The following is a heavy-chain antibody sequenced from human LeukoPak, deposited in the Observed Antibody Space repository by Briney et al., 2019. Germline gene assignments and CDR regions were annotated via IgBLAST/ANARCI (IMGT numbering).Heavy chain of an antibody. CDR3: ARVGFVEGYNYYFDI. V-gene: IGHV1-18*01. J-gene: IGHJ3*02. Sequence: ASVKVSCKASGYTFTSYSISWVRQAPGQGLEWMGWISAYNGNTDYAQNLQGRVTMTTDTSTTTAYMDLRSLRPDDTAVYYCARVGFVEGYNYYFDIWGKGTMVTVSS. CDR1: GYTFTSYS. D-gene: IGHD5-24*01. CDR2: ISAYNGNT.